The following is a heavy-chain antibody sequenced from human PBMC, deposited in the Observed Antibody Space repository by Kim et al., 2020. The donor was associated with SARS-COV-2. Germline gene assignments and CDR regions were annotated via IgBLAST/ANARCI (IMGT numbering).Heavy chain of an antibody. V-gene: IGHV4-59*01. D-gene: IGHD6-19*01. CDR3: ARGSSGWSSQTFDY. Sequence: SETLSLTCTVSGGSISSYYWSWIRQPPGKGLEWIGYIYYSGSTNYNPSLKSRVTISVDTSKNQFSLKLSSVTAADTAVYYCARGSSGWSSQTFDYWGQGTLVTVSS. CDR1: GGSISSYY. CDR2: IYYSGST. J-gene: IGHJ4*02.